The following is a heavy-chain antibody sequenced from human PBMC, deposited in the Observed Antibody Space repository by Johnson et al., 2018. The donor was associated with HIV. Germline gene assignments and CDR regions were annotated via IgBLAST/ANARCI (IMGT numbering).Heavy chain of an antibody. CDR2: IWYDGSNK. CDR3: ARGAAFDI. V-gene: IGHV3-33*01. Sequence: QVQLVESGGGVVQPGRSLRLSCAASGFTFSSCGMHWVRQAPGKGLEWVAVIWYDGSNKYYADSVKGRFTISRDNSKNTLYLQMNSLKVEDTAVYYCARGAAFDIWGQGTMVIVSS. J-gene: IGHJ3*02. CDR1: GFTFSSCG.